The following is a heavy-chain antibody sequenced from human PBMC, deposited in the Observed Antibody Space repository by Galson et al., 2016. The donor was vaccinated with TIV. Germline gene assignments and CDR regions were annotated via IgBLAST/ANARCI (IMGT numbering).Heavy chain of an antibody. D-gene: IGHD5-18*01. CDR2: ISSNCVYR. Sequence: SLRISCAASGFTFHDHGMSWVRQVPGKGLEWVSGISSNCVYRGYVDSVQGRFTVSRDNAKNSLNLQMNSLRGEDTALYYCTRARGYGYGSPRDYYYGMDLWGQGATVTVSS. V-gene: IGHV3-9*01. CDR1: GFTFHDHG. CDR3: TRARGYGYGSPRDYYYGMDL. J-gene: IGHJ6*02.